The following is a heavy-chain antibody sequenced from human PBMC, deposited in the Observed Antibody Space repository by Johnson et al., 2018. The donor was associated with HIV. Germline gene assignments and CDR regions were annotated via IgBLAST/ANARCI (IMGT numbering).Heavy chain of an antibody. V-gene: IGHV3-9*01. D-gene: IGHD6-13*01. CDR3: AKDQWSSSWTNDAFDI. Sequence: VQLVESGGGLVQPGGSLRLSCAASEFTFDDYAMHWVRQAPGKGLEWVSGISWNSGSIGYADSVMGRFTIYRDNSKNTLYLQMNSLRAEDTAVYYCAKDQWSSSWTNDAFDIWGQGTMVTVSS. CDR2: ISWNSGSI. CDR1: EFTFDDYA. J-gene: IGHJ3*02.